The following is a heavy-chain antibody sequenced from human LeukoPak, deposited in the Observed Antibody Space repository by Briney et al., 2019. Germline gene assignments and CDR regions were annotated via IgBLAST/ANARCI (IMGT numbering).Heavy chain of an antibody. Sequence: PSETLSLTCAVYGGSFSGYYWSWIRQPPGKGLEWIGEINHSGSTNYNPSLKSRVTISVDTSKSQFSLKLSSVTAADTAVYYCARASGVFGVVYYFDYWGQGTLVTVFS. CDR2: INHSGST. CDR3: ARASGVFGVVYYFDY. V-gene: IGHV4-34*01. J-gene: IGHJ4*02. CDR1: GGSFSGYY. D-gene: IGHD3-3*01.